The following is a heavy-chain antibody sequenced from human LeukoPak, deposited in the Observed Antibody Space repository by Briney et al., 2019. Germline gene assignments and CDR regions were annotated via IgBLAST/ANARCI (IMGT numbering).Heavy chain of an antibody. CDR1: GGSISSYY. CDR2: IYHSGST. Sequence: SETLSLTCTVSGGSISSYYWSWIRQPPGKGLEWIGSIYHSGSTYYNPSLKSRVTISVVTSKNQFSLKLSSVTAADTAVYYCARQREGYFDLWGRGSRVTVSP. D-gene: IGHD1-1*01. V-gene: IGHV4-59*04. J-gene: IGHJ2*01. CDR3: ARQREGYFDL.